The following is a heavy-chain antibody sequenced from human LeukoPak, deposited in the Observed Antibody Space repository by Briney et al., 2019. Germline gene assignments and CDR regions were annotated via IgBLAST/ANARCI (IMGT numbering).Heavy chain of an antibody. V-gene: IGHV4-39*07. J-gene: IGHJ4*02. CDR1: GGSISSSSYY. CDR3: ARGTRYSSSWYSYYFDY. D-gene: IGHD6-13*01. Sequence: SETLSLTCTVSGGSISSSSYYWGWIRQPPGKRLEWIGSIYYSGSTYYNPSLKSRVTISVDTSKNQFSLKLSSVTAADTAVYYCARGTRYSSSWYSYYFDYWGQGTLVTVSS. CDR2: IYYSGST.